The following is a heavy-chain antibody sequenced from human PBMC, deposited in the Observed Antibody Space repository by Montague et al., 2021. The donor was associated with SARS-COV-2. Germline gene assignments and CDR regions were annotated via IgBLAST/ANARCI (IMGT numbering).Heavy chain of an antibody. J-gene: IGHJ6*02. D-gene: IGHD3-22*01. V-gene: IGHV4-59*01. CDR3: ARGGGYYNYGLDV. CDR2: IYYCGST. CDR1: GGSISNYY. Sequence: SETLSLTCTVAGGSISNYYWSWIRQPPGRGLEWIGYIYYCGSTDYSPSLKSRVTISLDTSKNQFSLKVTSVTAADTAVYYCARGGGYYNYGLDVRGQGTTVTVSS.